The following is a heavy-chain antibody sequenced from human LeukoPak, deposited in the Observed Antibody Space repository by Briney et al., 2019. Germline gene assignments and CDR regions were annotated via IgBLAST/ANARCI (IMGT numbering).Heavy chain of an antibody. J-gene: IGHJ5*02. CDR1: GASISNSFYF. V-gene: IGHV4-39*07. Sequence: KASETLSLPCTVSGASISNSFYFWGWVRQPPGTGLEWIGHIRYSGSAYHNPSLKSRVTISVDTSKNQFSLKLSSVTAADTAVYYCAREDIAAAGTANWFDPWGQGTLVTVSS. CDR3: AREDIAAAGTANWFDP. CDR2: IRYSGSA. D-gene: IGHD6-13*01.